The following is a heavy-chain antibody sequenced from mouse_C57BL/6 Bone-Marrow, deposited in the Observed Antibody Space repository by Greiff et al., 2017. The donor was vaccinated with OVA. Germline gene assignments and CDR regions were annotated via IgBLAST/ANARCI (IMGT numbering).Heavy chain of an antibody. D-gene: IGHD4-1*01. CDR3: ARAGTAPDV. Sequence: QVQLQQPGAELVKPGASVKLSCKASGYTFTSYWMHWVEQGPGQGLEWIGMIHPNSGSTNYNEKFKSKATLTVDKSSSTAYMQLSSLTSEDSAVYYCARAGTAPDVWGTGTTLTVSS. V-gene: IGHV1-64*01. CDR1: GYTFTSYW. J-gene: IGHJ1*03. CDR2: IHPNSGST.